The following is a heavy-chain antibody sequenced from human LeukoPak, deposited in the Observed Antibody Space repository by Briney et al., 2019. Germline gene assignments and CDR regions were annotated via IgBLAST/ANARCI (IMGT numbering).Heavy chain of an antibody. CDR1: GITFTNYA. CDR2: ISRSGGTT. Sequence: PGGSLRLSCVASGITFTNYAMGWVRQSPGKGLEWVSTISRSGGTTFYADSVKGRFTISRDNSKNTLYLQMNSLRAEDTAVYYCARAPGYCSGGSCYLDYWGQGTLVTVSS. V-gene: IGHV3-23*01. CDR3: ARAPGYCSGGSCYLDY. J-gene: IGHJ4*02. D-gene: IGHD2-15*01.